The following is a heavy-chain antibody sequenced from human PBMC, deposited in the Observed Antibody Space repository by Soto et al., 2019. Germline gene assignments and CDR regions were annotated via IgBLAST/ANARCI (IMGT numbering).Heavy chain of an antibody. D-gene: IGHD4-17*01. CDR1: GYTFTSYA. CDR2: INAGNGNT. V-gene: IGHV1-3*01. J-gene: IGHJ6*03. CDR3: ARSPMADYGDYGTYYYYMDV. Sequence: ASVKVSCKASGYTFTSYAMHWVRQAPGQRLEWMGWINAGNGNTKYSQKFQGRVTITRDTSASTAYMELSSLRSEDTAVYYCARSPMADYGDYGTYYYYMDVWGKGTTVNVSS.